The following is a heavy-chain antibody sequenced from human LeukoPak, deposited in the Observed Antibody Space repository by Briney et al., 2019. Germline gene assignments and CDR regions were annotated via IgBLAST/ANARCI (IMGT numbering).Heavy chain of an antibody. V-gene: IGHV4-30-4*01. D-gene: IGHD5-24*01. Sequence: SQTLSLTCTDSGGSISSGEYYWSWIRQPPGKGLGWIGYIYYSGSTHYNPSLKSRVTISVDTSKNQFSLKLSSVTAADTTIYYCARGLATSFDYWGQGTLVTVSS. CDR2: IYYSGST. CDR3: ARGLATSFDY. J-gene: IGHJ4*02. CDR1: GGSISSGEYY.